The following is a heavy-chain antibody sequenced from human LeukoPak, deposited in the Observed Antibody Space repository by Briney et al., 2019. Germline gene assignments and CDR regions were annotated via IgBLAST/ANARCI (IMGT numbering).Heavy chain of an antibody. J-gene: IGHJ4*02. V-gene: IGHV3-23*01. CDR3: AKPYDTSGNYWAPFDY. CDR2: IGGTGDST. CDR1: GFTFGDYA. Sequence: GRSLRLSCTASGFTFGDYAMSWFRQAPGKGLEWVSAIGGTGDSTYYADSVKGRFTISRDNSKNTLYLQMNSLRAEDTAIYYCAKPYDTSGNYWAPFDYWGQGTLVTVSS. D-gene: IGHD3-22*01.